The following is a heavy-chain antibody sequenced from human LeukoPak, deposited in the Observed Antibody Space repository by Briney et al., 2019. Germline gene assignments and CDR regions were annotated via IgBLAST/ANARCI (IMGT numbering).Heavy chain of an antibody. J-gene: IGHJ4*02. CDR3: ARVGEMVSTVIRGYYFDY. CDR1: GGSFSGYY. CDR2: INHLGST. Sequence: SETLSLTCAVYGGSFSGYYWSWIRQPPGKGLEWIGDINHLGSTNFNPSLRSRVTISVDTSKKQFSLNMMSVTAADTAVYYCARVGEMVSTVIRGYYFDYWDQGALVTVSS. D-gene: IGHD5/OR15-5a*01. V-gene: IGHV4-34*01.